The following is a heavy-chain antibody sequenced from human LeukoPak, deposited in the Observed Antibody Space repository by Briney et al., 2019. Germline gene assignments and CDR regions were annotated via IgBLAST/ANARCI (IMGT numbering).Heavy chain of an antibody. J-gene: IGHJ6*02. Sequence: GGSLRLSCAASGFTFGNYWMNWVRQAPGKGLEWVANIKEDGSEKYYVDSVKGRFTISRDNAKNSLYLQMNSLRAEDTAVYYCARGVDVWGQGTTVTVS. CDR3: ARGVDV. CDR1: GFTFGNYW. CDR2: IKEDGSEK. V-gene: IGHV3-7*04.